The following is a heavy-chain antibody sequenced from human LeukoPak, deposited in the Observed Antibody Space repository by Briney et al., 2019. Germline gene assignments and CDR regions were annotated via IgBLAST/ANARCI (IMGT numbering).Heavy chain of an antibody. Sequence: GGSLRLSCATSGFPFETNAMSWVRQAPGKGLEWVATIGNTETFYADSVTGRFTISRDNSKNTVNLQMDRLRVEDTAIYYCAKDWIQFNRVFDCFDSWGQGTLVTVSS. J-gene: IGHJ4*02. CDR1: GFPFETNA. D-gene: IGHD5-18*01. CDR2: IGNTET. CDR3: AKDWIQFNRVFDCFDS. V-gene: IGHV3-23*01.